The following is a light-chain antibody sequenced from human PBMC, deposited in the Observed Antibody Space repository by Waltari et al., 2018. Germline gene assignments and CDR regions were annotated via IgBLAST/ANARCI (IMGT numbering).Light chain of an antibody. J-gene: IGLJ2*01. Sequence: QSALTQPASVSGSPGQSITISCTGTSSDGGGNNYVSWYQQHPGKAPKLMIYDVSNRPSGFSNLVSGSKSGNTASLTISGLQAEDEADYYCASYISSSTLELFGGGTSLTVL. CDR2: DVS. V-gene: IGLV2-14*03. CDR1: SSDGGGNNY. CDR3: ASYISSSTLEL.